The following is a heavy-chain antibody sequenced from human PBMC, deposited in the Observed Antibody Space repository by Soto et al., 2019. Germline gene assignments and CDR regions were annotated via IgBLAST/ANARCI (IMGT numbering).Heavy chain of an antibody. Sequence: EVQLLESGGGLVQPGGSLRLSCAASGFSFSTYAMTWVRQAPGKGLEWFSTITPSGGNTYYSDYLKFRLTITRDNSENTMFLQMNRLRADDSAVDYWAGRSCPNGGCYTNFSYYMAIWGEGTSVTVSS. CDR1: GFSFSTYA. D-gene: IGHD2-8*01. V-gene: IGHV3-23*01. CDR3: AGRSCPNGGCYTNFSYYMAI. J-gene: IGHJ6*03. CDR2: ITPSGGNT.